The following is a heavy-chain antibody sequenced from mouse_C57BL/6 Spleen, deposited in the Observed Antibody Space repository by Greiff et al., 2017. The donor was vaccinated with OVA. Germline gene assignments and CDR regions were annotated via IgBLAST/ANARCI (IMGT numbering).Heavy chain of an antibody. CDR3: TAGYAMDD. Sequence: EVNVVESGGGLVQPGGSMKLSCAASGFTFSNYWMNWVRQSPEKGLEWVAHISLKSDNYATHYAESVKGRFTISTADSTSSLHLQMNNLRAEYTGIYYCTAGYAMDDWGKGTSVTVSS. J-gene: IGHJ4*01. CDR1: GFTFSNYW. V-gene: IGHV6-3*01. CDR2: ISLKSDNYAT.